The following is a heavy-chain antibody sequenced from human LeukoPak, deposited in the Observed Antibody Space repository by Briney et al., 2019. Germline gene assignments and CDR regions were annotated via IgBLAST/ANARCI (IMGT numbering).Heavy chain of an antibody. Sequence: GGSLRLSCAASGFTVSSYGMHWVRQAPGKGLERGAFIRYDGSNKYYADSVKGRFTISRDNSKNTLYLQMNSLRAEDTAVYYCERDSISTVTLDYWGQGTLVTVSS. CDR2: IRYDGSNK. CDR3: ERDSISTVTLDY. CDR1: GFTVSSYG. D-gene: IGHD4-17*01. V-gene: IGHV3-30*02. J-gene: IGHJ4*02.